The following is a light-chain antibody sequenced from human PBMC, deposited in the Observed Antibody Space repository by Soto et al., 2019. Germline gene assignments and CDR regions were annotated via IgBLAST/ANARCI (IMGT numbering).Light chain of an antibody. CDR2: GAS. V-gene: IGKV3-20*01. CDR3: QQYDDSIT. Sequence: PGESATLSCRASQSVSSSYLAWYQQKPGRAPRLLIYGASYRATGIPDRFSGSGSGTDFTLTISRLEPEDFAVFYCQQYDDSITFGQGTRLE. CDR1: QSVSSSY. J-gene: IGKJ5*01.